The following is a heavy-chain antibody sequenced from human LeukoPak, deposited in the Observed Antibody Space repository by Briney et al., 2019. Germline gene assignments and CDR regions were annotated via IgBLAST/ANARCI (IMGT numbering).Heavy chain of an antibody. CDR2: ISGSGATI. Sequence: GGSLRLSCTASGFTFSNYPINFVRQAPGKGLDWVSAISGSGATIYYADAVRGRFTISRDNSKNTVYLQMNSLRAEDTALYYCVTKLCVGHTHAFDIWGQGTMVTVSP. J-gene: IGHJ3*02. CDR1: GFTFSNYP. V-gene: IGHV3-23*01. D-gene: IGHD1-26*01. CDR3: VTKLCVGHTHAFDI.